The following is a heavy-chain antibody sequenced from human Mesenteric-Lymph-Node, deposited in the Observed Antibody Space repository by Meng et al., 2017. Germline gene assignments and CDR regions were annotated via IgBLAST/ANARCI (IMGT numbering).Heavy chain of an antibody. D-gene: IGHD3-9*01. Sequence: SETLSLTCTVSGGSISSYYWSWIRQPPGKGLEWIGYIYYSGSTNYNPSLKSRVTISVDTSKNQFSLKLSSVTAADTAVYYCARDETYYDVSTGYFYYYFNDWGQGTLVTVSS. CDR1: GGSISSYY. J-gene: IGHJ4*02. CDR3: ARDETYYDVSTGYFYYYFND. CDR2: IYYSGST. V-gene: IGHV4-59*12.